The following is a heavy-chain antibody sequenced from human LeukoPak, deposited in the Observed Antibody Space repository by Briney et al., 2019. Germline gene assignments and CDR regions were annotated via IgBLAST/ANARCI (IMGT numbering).Heavy chain of an antibody. Sequence: GRSRRLSSAASGLGFSTSWMSWVRQAPGKGMEWVANIKQDGREKYYVDSVKGRSTISRDNAKNSVYLQMNSLRDEHTAVYYCTSLSNSYGMDVWGQGTTATVSS. J-gene: IGHJ6*02. CDR2: IKQDGREK. D-gene: IGHD2/OR15-2a*01. CDR3: TSLSNSYGMDV. CDR1: GLGFSTSW. V-gene: IGHV3-7*01.